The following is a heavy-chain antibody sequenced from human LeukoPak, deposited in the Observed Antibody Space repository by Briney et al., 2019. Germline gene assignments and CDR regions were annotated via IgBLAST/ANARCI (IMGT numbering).Heavy chain of an antibody. J-gene: IGHJ2*01. CDR1: GGSISSGGYY. CDR3: ARDRRVVVTTGPYWYFDL. V-gene: IGHV4-31*03. CDR2: IYYSGST. Sequence: SQTLSLTCTVSGGSISSGGYYWSWIRQHPGKGLEWIGYIYYSGSTYYNPSLKSRVTISVDTSKNQFSLKLSSVTAADTAVYYCARDRRVVVTTGPYWYFDLWGRGALVTVSS. D-gene: IGHD3-22*01.